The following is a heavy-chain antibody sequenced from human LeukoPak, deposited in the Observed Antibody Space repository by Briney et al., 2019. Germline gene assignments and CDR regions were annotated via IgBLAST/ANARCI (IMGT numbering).Heavy chain of an antibody. V-gene: IGHV3-21*01. CDR3: ARDTPVVPTGYFDY. D-gene: IGHD2-2*01. J-gene: IGHJ4*02. CDR2: ISSSSSYI. CDR1: AFTFSTYG. Sequence: GGTLRLSCAASAFTFSTYGIHWVRQAPGKGLEWVSSISSSSSYIHYADSVKGRFTISRDNAKNSLYLQMNSLRAEDTAVYYCARDTPVVPTGYFDYWGQGTLVTVSS.